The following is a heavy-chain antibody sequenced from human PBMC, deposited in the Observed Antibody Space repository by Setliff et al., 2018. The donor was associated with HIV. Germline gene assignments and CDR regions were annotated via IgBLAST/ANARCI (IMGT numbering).Heavy chain of an antibody. CDR2: ISGSGGVM. CDR1: GFSFSDYF. V-gene: IGHV3-11*01. CDR3: ARRVGVRPPFYYYYMDV. J-gene: IGHJ6*03. D-gene: IGHD1-26*01. Sequence: GSLRLSCAVSGFSFSDYFMTWIRQAPGKGLEWVSYISGSGGVMAYADSVKGRFTISRDNAKNSLYLQMNSLRAEDTAAYYCARRVGVRPPFYYYYMDVWGKGTTVTVS.